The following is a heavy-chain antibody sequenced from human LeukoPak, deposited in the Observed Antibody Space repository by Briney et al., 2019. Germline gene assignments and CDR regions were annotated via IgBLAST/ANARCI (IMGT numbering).Heavy chain of an antibody. CDR2: ISSSSSYI. Sequence: GGSLRLSCAASGFTFSSYSMNWVRQAPGKGLEWVSSISSSSSYIYYADSVKGRFTISRDNAKNSLYLQMNSLRAEDTAVYYCARVAFGGRAAAGTYYYYGMDVWGQGTTVTVSS. CDR3: ARVAFGGRAAAGTYYYYGMDV. V-gene: IGHV3-21*01. CDR1: GFTFSSYS. D-gene: IGHD6-13*01. J-gene: IGHJ6*02.